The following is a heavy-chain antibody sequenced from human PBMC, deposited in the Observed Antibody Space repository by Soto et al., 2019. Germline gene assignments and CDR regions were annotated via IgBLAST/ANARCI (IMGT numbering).Heavy chain of an antibody. CDR3: ARVRSRDSSGYLPY. V-gene: IGHV1-18*01. CDR1: GYTFTSYG. D-gene: IGHD3-22*01. J-gene: IGHJ4*02. CDR2: ISAYNGNT. Sequence: ASVKVSCKASGYTFTSYGISWVRQAPGQGLEWMGWISAYNGNTNYAQKLQGRVTMTTDTSTSTAYMELRSLRSDDTAVYYCARVRSRDSSGYLPYWGQGTLVTVSS.